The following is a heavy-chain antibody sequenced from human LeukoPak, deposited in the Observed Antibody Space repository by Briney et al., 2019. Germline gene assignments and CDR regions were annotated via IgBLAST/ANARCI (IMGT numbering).Heavy chain of an antibody. J-gene: IGHJ5*02. CDR3: ARDHYGLTSYPNP. Sequence: GGSLRLSCAASGFSVSTNYMSWVRQAPGKGLEWVSVIFTNGNTKYAGSVKGRFTISRDNSKNMLYLQMNSLRAEDTAVYYCARDHYGLTSYPNPWGQGTLVTVSS. V-gene: IGHV3-66*01. CDR1: GFSVSTNY. CDR2: IFTNGNT. D-gene: IGHD3-10*01.